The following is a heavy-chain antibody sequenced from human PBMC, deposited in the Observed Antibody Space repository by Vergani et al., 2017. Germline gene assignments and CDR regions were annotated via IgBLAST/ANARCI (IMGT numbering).Heavy chain of an antibody. Sequence: EVPLVQSGADVKKSGESLKISCKASGYSFSNYWIVWVRQMPGKGLEWIGIIFPGDSETKYNPSFQGQVIISADTSISTADLQWSSLKASDTAIYYCARHLLGWEIHDAFAFWGQGTMVTVSS. CDR1: GYSFSNYW. D-gene: IGHD4-23*01. CDR3: ARHLLGWEIHDAFAF. V-gene: IGHV5-51*01. J-gene: IGHJ3*01. CDR2: IFPGDSET.